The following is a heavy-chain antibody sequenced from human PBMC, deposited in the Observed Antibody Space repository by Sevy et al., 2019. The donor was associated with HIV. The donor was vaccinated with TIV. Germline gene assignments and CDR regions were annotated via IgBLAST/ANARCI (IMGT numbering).Heavy chain of an antibody. V-gene: IGHV3-30*18. CDR1: GFTFSSYG. CDR3: AKHLMSEDYGDSLGDY. Sequence: GGSLRLSCAASGFTFSSYGMHWVRQAPGKGLEWVAVLSYDGSNKYYADSVKGRFTISRDNSKNTLYLQMNSLRAEDTAVYYCAKHLMSEDYGDSLGDYWGQGTLVTVSS. D-gene: IGHD4-17*01. CDR2: LSYDGSNK. J-gene: IGHJ4*02.